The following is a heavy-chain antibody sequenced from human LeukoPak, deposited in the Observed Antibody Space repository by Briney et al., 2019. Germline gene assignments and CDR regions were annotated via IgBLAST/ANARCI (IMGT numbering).Heavy chain of an antibody. Sequence: LAGGSLRLSCAASGFTVSSNYMSWVPQAPGKGLEWVSVIYSGGNTYYADSVRARFTISRDNSKNTLYLQMNSLRAEDTAVYYCAREGPYCTNGVCYKKNYFDYWGQGTLVTVSS. J-gene: IGHJ4*02. V-gene: IGHV3-66*01. D-gene: IGHD2-8*01. CDR2: IYSGGNT. CDR3: AREGPYCTNGVCYKKNYFDY. CDR1: GFTVSSNY.